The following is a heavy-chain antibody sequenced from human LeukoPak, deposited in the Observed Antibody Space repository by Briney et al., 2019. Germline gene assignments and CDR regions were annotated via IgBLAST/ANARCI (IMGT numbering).Heavy chain of an antibody. CDR1: GGSISSYY. Sequence: PSETLSLTCTVSGGSISSYYWSWLRQPPGKGLEWVGYIHYSGSTDYNPSLKSRLTLLVDTSKNQFSLRLSSVTAADTAVYFCARRTFDTSGYYPDWGQGNLVTVFS. D-gene: IGHD3-22*01. V-gene: IGHV4-59*01. J-gene: IGHJ4*02. CDR3: ARRTFDTSGYYPD. CDR2: IHYSGST.